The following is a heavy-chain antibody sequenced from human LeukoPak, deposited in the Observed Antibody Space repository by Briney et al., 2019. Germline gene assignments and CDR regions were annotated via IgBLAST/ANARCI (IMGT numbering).Heavy chain of an antibody. Sequence: TLSLTCAVSGGSISGGYNSWSWIRQPPEKGLEWIGYIYDNGDTYYNPSLKNRVTISADRSQNQFSLKLTSVTAADTAVYYCARVPSRYSDDFTYYFDYWGQGILVLVSS. CDR1: GGSISGGYNS. CDR2: IYDNGDT. J-gene: IGHJ4*02. CDR3: ARVPSRYSDDFTYYFDY. V-gene: IGHV4-30-4*07. D-gene: IGHD4-17*01.